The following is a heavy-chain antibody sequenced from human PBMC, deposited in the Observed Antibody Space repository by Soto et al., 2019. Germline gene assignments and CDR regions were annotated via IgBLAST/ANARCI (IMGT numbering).Heavy chain of an antibody. Sequence: SETLSLTCTVSGGSISSGGYYWSWIRQHPGKGLEWIGYIYYSGSTYYNPSLKSRVTISVDTSKNQFSLKLSSVTAADTAVYYCARDSLGGSSGYYYYGMDVWGQGTTVTAP. CDR2: IYYSGST. J-gene: IGHJ6*02. V-gene: IGHV4-31*03. D-gene: IGHD6-6*01. CDR1: GGSISSGGYY. CDR3: ARDSLGGSSGYYYYGMDV.